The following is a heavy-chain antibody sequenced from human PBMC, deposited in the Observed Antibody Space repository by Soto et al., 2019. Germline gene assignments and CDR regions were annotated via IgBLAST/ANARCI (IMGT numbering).Heavy chain of an antibody. CDR1: GYTFTTYN. J-gene: IGHJ6*02. CDR2: INAGNGNT. V-gene: IGHV1-3*01. Sequence: ASVKVSCKASGYTFTTYNIHWVRQAPGQRLEWMGWINAGNGNTKYSQKFQGRVTMTRDTSARTVYMDLSSLRSEDTAVYYCARYSSDISGYYYAMDVWGQGTTVTVSS. D-gene: IGHD3-22*01. CDR3: ARYSSDISGYYYAMDV.